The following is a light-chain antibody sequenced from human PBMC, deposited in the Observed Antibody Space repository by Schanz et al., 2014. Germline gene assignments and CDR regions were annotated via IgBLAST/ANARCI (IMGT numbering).Light chain of an antibody. CDR3: SSYAGSNNWV. Sequence: QSALTQPASVSGSPGQSITISCTGTSSDVGTSNLLSWYQQYPGKAPKLLIYDVIKRPSGVSNRFSGSKSGNTASLTISGLQAEDEADYYCSSYAGSNNWVFGGGTKLTVL. CDR1: SSDVGTSNL. J-gene: IGLJ3*02. CDR2: DVI. V-gene: IGLV2-14*02.